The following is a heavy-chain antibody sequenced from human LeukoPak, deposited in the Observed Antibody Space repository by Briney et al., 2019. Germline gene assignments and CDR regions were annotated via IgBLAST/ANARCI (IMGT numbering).Heavy chain of an antibody. V-gene: IGHV3-23*01. CDR2: ISGSGGST. CDR1: GFTFSSYA. J-gene: IGHJ4*02. Sequence: GGSLGLSCAASGFTFSSYAMSWVRQAPGKGLEWVSAISGSGGSTYYADSVKGRFTISRDNSKNTLYLQMNSLRAEDTAVYYCAKGPGSYKLLFFDYWGQGTLVTVSS. D-gene: IGHD1-26*01. CDR3: AKGPGSYKLLFFDY.